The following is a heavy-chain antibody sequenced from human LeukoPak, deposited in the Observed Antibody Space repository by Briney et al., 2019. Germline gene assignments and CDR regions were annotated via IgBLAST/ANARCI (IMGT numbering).Heavy chain of an antibody. CDR1: GFTFSGSP. V-gene: IGHV4-34*01. CDR3: ARGTGGPRSGY. Sequence: PGGSLRLSCAASGFTFSGSPMHWVRQASGKGLEWVGEINHSGSTNYNPSLKSRVTISVDTSKNQFSLKLSSVTAADTAVYYCARGTGGPRSGYWGQGTLVTVSS. CDR2: INHSGST. D-gene: IGHD4-23*01. J-gene: IGHJ4*02.